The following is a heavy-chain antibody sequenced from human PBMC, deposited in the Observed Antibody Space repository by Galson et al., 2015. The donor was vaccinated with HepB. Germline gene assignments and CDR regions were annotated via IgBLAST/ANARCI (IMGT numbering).Heavy chain of an antibody. CDR1: GGSISSGGYY. J-gene: IGHJ3*02. CDR2: IYSSGST. CDR3: ARVDVSAPPLAFDI. Sequence: TLSLTCTVSGGSISSGGYYWNWIWQPAGKGLEWIGRIYSSGSTNYNPSLKSRVTMSIDTSKNQFSLKMTSVTAADTAMFYCARVDVSAPPLAFDIWGQGTMVTVSS. V-gene: IGHV4-61*02.